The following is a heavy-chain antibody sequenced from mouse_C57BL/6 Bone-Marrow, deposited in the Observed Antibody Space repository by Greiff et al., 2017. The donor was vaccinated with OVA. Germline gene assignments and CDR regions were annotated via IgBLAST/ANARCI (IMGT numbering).Heavy chain of an antibody. CDR2: IYPGDGDT. V-gene: IGHV1-82*01. CDR3: ARRGLGYAMDY. Sequence: VQRVESGPELVKPGASVKISCKASGYAFSSSWMNWVKQRPGKGLEWIGRIYPGDGDTNYNGKFKGKATLTADKSSSTAYMQLSSLTSEDSAVYFCARRGLGYAMDYWGQGTSVTVSS. CDR1: GYAFSSSW. J-gene: IGHJ4*01. D-gene: IGHD4-1*01.